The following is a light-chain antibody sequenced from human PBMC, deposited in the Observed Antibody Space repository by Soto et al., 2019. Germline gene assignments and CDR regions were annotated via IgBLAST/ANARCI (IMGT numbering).Light chain of an antibody. CDR2: GAS. V-gene: IGKV3-20*01. CDR3: QQYGSSRT. CDR1: QSVDIN. J-gene: IGKJ1*01. Sequence: IGLTQSPGTLSVSPGDRVTLSCRASQSVDINLAWYQQRAGQAPRLLVYGASTKATGIPDRFSGSGSGTDFTLTISRLEPEDFAVYYCQQYGSSRTFGQGTKVDIK.